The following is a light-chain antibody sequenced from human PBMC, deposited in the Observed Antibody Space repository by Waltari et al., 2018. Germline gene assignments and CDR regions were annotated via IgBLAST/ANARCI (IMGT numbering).Light chain of an antibody. J-gene: IGKJ1*01. Sequence: EIVLTQSPGTLSLSPGERATLSCRASQSVGRSLAWYQQNPGRAPRLLIYATSNRATGIPDRFSASGSGTDFSLTISRREPEDFALYYCKHYVRLPVTFGQGTKGEVK. CDR2: ATS. CDR1: QSVGRS. CDR3: KHYVRLPVT. V-gene: IGKV3-20*01.